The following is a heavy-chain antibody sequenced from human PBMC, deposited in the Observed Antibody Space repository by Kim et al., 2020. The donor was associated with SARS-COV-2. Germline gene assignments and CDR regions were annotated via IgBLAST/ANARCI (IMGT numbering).Heavy chain of an antibody. J-gene: IGHJ6*02. Sequence: SETLSLTCAVSGGSISSSNWWSWVRQPPGKGLEWIGEIYHSGSTNYNPSLKSRVTISVDKSKNQFSLKLSSVTAADTAVYYCARQRITMVRGGADPRLQKYYSYYGMDVWGQGTTVTVSS. CDR2: IYHSGST. CDR1: GGSISSSNW. CDR3: ARQRITMVRGGADPRLQKYYSYYGMDV. D-gene: IGHD3-10*01. V-gene: IGHV4-4*02.